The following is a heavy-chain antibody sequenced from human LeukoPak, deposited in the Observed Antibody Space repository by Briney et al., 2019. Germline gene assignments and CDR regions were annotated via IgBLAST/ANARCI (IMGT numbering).Heavy chain of an antibody. CDR1: GSTFTDYN. D-gene: IGHD3-16*01. CDR3: ARGIASTWGNFQH. J-gene: IGHJ1*01. V-gene: IGHV1-46*04. Sequence: ASVKVCCKASGSTFTDYNMDWVRQAPGRGLGWMGMIDPSGDTTLYAQMLQGRVTMTRDTSTRTVYMDLSSLRSDDTAVYYCARGIASTWGNFQHWGQGTLVIVSS. CDR2: IDPSGDTT.